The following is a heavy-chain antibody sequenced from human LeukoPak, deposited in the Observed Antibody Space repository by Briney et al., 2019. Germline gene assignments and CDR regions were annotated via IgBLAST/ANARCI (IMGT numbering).Heavy chain of an antibody. CDR3: ARGNTPSVGLAFDI. CDR2: ISSSGSTI. CDR1: GFTFSSYE. J-gene: IGHJ3*02. Sequence: GGSLRLSCAASGFTFSSYEMNWVRQAPGKGLEWVSYISSSGSTIYYADSVKGRFTISRDNAKNSLYLQMNSLRAGDTAVYYCARGNTPSVGLAFDIWGQGTKVTVSS. V-gene: IGHV3-48*03. D-gene: IGHD2/OR15-2a*01.